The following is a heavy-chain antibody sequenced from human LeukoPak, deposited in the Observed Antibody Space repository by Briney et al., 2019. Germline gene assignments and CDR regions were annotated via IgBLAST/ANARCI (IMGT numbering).Heavy chain of an antibody. V-gene: IGHV4-34*01. CDR2: INHSGST. Sequence: PSETLSLTCAVYGGSFSGYYWSWIRQPPGKGLEWIGEINHSGSTNYNPSLKSRVTISVDTSKNQFSLKLSSVTAADTAVYYCARVTGYMIEDYFDYWGQGTLVTVSS. D-gene: IGHD3-22*01. CDR1: GGSFSGYY. CDR3: ARVTGYMIEDYFDY. J-gene: IGHJ4*02.